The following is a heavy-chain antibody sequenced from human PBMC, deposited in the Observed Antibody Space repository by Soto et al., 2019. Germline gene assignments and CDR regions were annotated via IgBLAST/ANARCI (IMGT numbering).Heavy chain of an antibody. J-gene: IGHJ3*02. Sequence: ASVKVSCKASGYTFTSYGISWVRQAPGQGLEWMGWISAYNGNTNCAQKLQGRVTMTTDTSTSTAYMELRSLRSDDTAVYYCARDSGGYYSAGAFDIWGQGTMVTVSS. D-gene: IGHD1-26*01. CDR1: GYTFTSYG. CDR2: ISAYNGNT. V-gene: IGHV1-18*01. CDR3: ARDSGGYYSAGAFDI.